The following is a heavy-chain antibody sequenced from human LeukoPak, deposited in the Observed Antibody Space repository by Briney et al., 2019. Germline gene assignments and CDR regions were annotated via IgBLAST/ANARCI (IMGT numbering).Heavy chain of an antibody. CDR2: IYYSGTT. V-gene: IGHV4-59*01. J-gene: IGHJ4*02. Sequence: SETLSLTCTVSGGSINDYYWSWIRQPPGEGLEWIGNIYYSGTTSYNPSLESRVIISVDTSKNQFSLKLNSVTAADTAVYYCARRPGAVTLDHWGQGTLVTVSS. D-gene: IGHD3-10*01. CDR3: ARRPGAVTLDH. CDR1: GGSINDYY.